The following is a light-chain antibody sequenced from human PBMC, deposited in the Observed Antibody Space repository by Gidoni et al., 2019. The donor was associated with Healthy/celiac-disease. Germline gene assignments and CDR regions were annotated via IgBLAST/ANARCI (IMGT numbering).Light chain of an antibody. Sequence: DIVFTQSPGTLSLSPGERATLSCTASQSVSRNYLVWYQQTPGQAPRLLIFGESSRATGIPDRFSGSGSGTDFTLTISRLEPEDFAVYYCQQYGSSPYTFGQGTKLEIK. CDR2: GES. CDR1: QSVSRNY. V-gene: IGKV3-20*01. J-gene: IGKJ2*01. CDR3: QQYGSSPYT.